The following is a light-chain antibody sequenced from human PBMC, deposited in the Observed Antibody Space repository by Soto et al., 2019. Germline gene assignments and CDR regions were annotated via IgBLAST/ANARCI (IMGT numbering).Light chain of an antibody. Sequence: QSVLTQPASVSGCPGQSITISCTGTSSDVGSYNLVSWYQQHPGKAPKLMIYEVSKRPSGVSNRFSGSKSGNTASLTISGLQAEDEADYYCCSYAGSSPAVFGGGTQLTVL. J-gene: IGLJ7*01. CDR1: SSDVGSYNL. V-gene: IGLV2-23*02. CDR3: CSYAGSSPAV. CDR2: EVS.